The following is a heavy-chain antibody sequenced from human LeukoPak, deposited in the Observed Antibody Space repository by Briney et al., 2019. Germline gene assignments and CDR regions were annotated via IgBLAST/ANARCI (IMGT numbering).Heavy chain of an antibody. CDR1: GGTFSSYA. CDR3: ARGDIVVVRAFDI. CDR2: TIPTFGTA. J-gene: IGHJ3*02. Sequence: ASVKVSCKASGGTFSSYAISWVRQAPGQGLEWMGRTIPTFGTANYAQKFQGRVTITTDESTSTAYMELSSLRSEDTAVYYCARGDIVVVRAFDIWGQGTMVTVSS. V-gene: IGHV1-69*05. D-gene: IGHD2-15*01.